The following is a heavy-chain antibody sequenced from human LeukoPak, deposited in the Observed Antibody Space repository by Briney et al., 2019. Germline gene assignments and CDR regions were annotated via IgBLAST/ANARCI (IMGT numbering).Heavy chain of an antibody. CDR2: ISAYNDNT. J-gene: IGHJ4*02. CDR3: ARAGGAASAVTTRTFDY. V-gene: IGHV1-18*01. CDR1: GYTFTSYG. Sequence: ASVKVSCKASGYTFTSYGITWVRQAPGQGLEWMGWISAYNDNTNYAQKLQGRVTMTTDTSTSTAYMELRSLRSDDTAVYYCARAGGAASAVTTRTFDYWGQGNLVTVSS. D-gene: IGHD4-17*01.